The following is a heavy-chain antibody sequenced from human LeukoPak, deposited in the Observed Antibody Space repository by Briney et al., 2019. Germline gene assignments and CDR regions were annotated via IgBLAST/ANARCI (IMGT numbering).Heavy chain of an antibody. Sequence: GASVKVSCKASGYTFTGYYIHWVRQAPGQGLEWMGWINPNSGGTNYAQKFQGRVTMTRDTSISTAYMELSRLRSDDTAVYYCARAVARQWLPTGEFDYWGQGTLVTVSS. J-gene: IGHJ4*02. CDR2: INPNSGGT. V-gene: IGHV1-2*02. D-gene: IGHD6-19*01. CDR3: ARAVARQWLPTGEFDY. CDR1: GYTFTGYY.